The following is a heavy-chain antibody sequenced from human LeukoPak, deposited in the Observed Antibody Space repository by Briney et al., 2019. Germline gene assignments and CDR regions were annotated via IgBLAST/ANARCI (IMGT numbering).Heavy chain of an antibody. CDR1: GFTFNIYT. V-gene: IGHV3-23*01. CDR3: AKAMGSGYSFAPGYDY. J-gene: IGHJ4*02. CDR2: ISDNGGST. D-gene: IGHD5-18*01. Sequence: GGSLRLSCAASGFTFNIYTMSWVRQAPGKGLEWVSIISDNGGSTYYADSVKGRFTISRDNSKNTLYLQMNSLRAEDTATYYCAKAMGSGYSFAPGYDYWGQGTLVTVSS.